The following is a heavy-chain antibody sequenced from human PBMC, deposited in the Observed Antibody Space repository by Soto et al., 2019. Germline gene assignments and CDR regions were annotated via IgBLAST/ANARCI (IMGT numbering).Heavy chain of an antibody. CDR3: ARGDTYYYDSSGYEAPTQPEFDY. CDR1: GFTFSSYA. D-gene: IGHD3-22*01. V-gene: IGHV3-30-3*01. Sequence: QVQLVESGGGVVQPGRSLRLSCAASGFTFSSYAMHWVRQAPGKGLEWVAVISYDGSNKYYADSVKCRFTISRDNSKNTLYLQMNSLRAEDTAVYYCARGDTYYYDSSGYEAPTQPEFDYWGQGTLVTVSS. CDR2: ISYDGSNK. J-gene: IGHJ4*02.